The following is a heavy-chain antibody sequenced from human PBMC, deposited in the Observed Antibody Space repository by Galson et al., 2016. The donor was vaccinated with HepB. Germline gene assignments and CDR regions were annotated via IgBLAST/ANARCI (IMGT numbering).Heavy chain of an antibody. J-gene: IGHJ4*02. D-gene: IGHD3-16*01. CDR2: ISWNSVTI. CDR3: VKVSGLGVDDYFDH. V-gene: IGHV3-9*01. Sequence: SLRLSCAASGFRFDDYAMGWVRQGPGKGLEWVSHISWNSVTIDYVDSVKGRFTISRDNAKNSLFLQMNNLRREDTALYHCVKVSGLGVDDYFDHWGRGTQVTVSS. CDR1: GFRFDDYA.